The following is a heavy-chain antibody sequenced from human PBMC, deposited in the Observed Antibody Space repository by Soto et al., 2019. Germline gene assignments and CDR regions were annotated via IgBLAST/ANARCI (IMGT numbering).Heavy chain of an antibody. V-gene: IGHV1-46*03. D-gene: IGHD6-19*01. CDR1: GYTLTSYY. CDR3: AVLLSAVAGTDHAFDI. J-gene: IGHJ3*02. CDR2: INPSGGST. Sequence: ASVKVSCKASGYTLTSYYMHWVRQAPGQGLEWMGIINPSGGSTSYAQKFQGRVTMTRDTSTSTVYMELSSLRSEDTAVYYCAVLLSAVAGTDHAFDIWGQGTMVTVAS.